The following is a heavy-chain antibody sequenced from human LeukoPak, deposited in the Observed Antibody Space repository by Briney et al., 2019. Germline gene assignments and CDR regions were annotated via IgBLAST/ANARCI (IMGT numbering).Heavy chain of an antibody. J-gene: IGHJ6*03. V-gene: IGHV1-2*02. D-gene: IGHD3-10*01. CDR3: ARDGFGELLSYYYYYMDV. CDR1: GGTFSSYA. Sequence: ASVKVSCKASGGTFSSYAISWVRQAPGQGLEWMGWINPNSGGTNYAQKFQGRVTMTRDTSISTAYMELSRLRSDDTAVYYCARDGFGELLSYYYYYMDVWGKATTVTISS. CDR2: INPNSGGT.